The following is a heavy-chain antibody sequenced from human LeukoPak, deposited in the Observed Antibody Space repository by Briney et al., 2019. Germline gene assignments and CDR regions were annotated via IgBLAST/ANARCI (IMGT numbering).Heavy chain of an antibody. Sequence: GGSLRLSCAASGFTFSSYAMSWVRQAPGKGLEGVSAISGSGGSTYYADSVKGRFTISRDNSKNTLYLQMNSLRAEDTAVYCCATVGYYDILTGYLWGQGTLVTVSS. D-gene: IGHD3-9*01. CDR1: GFTFSSYA. V-gene: IGHV3-23*01. J-gene: IGHJ4*02. CDR3: ATVGYYDILTGYL. CDR2: ISGSGGST.